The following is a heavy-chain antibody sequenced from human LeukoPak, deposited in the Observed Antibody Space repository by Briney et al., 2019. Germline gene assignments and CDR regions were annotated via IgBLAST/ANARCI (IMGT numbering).Heavy chain of an antibody. CDR3: TTYCLRTYCGGVQQFDP. Sequence: GGSLTLSCAASGFTFSNAWMSWVRQAPGKGLEWVGRIKSKTDGGTTDYAAPVKGRFTISRDDSKNTLYLQMNSLKTEDTAVYYCTTYCLRTYCGGVQQFDPWGQGTLVTVSS. CDR1: GFTFSNAW. D-gene: IGHD2-21*01. V-gene: IGHV3-15*01. J-gene: IGHJ5*02. CDR2: IKSKTDGGTT.